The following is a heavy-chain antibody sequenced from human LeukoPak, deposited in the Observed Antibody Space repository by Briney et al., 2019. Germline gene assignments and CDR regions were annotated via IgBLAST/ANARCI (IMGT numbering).Heavy chain of an antibody. CDR1: GGSISSYY. Sequence: SETLSLTCTDSGGSISSYYWSWIRQPPGKGLEWIGYIYCSGSTNYNPSLKSRVTISVDTSKNQFSLKLSSVTAADTAVYYCARDQTAFDYWGQGTLVTVSS. V-gene: IGHV4-59*01. D-gene: IGHD1-1*01. J-gene: IGHJ4*02. CDR3: ARDQTAFDY. CDR2: IYCSGST.